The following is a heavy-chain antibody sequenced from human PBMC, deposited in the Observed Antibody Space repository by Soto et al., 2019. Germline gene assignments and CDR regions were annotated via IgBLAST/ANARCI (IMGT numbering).Heavy chain of an antibody. CDR1: GYTFTSYD. D-gene: IGHD6-13*01. CDR3: AREWSAAGNYYGMDV. J-gene: IGHJ6*02. V-gene: IGHV1-8*01. Sequence: GASVKVSCKTSGYTFTSYDINWVRQASGQGLEWVGWMNTNNGYTAYAPKFQGRVTVTRNTSIRTVYMELSSLRSEDTAVYYCAREWSAAGNYYGMDVWGQGTTVTVPS. CDR2: MNTNNGYT.